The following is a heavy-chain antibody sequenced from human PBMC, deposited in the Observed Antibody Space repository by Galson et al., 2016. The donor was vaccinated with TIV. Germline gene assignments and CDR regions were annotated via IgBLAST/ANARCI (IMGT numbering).Heavy chain of an antibody. D-gene: IGHD6-13*01. CDR2: ISWNSGRV. CDR1: GFTFADNA. Sequence: SLRLSCAASGFTFADNAMHWVRQRPGKGLEWVSSISWNSGRVGYVDSVKGRFTISKDNAENSLYLQMNSLKIEDTAMYYCVKVPAAAGAGVVENWGQGTLVTVSS. J-gene: IGHJ4*02. V-gene: IGHV3-9*01. CDR3: VKVPAAAGAGVVEN.